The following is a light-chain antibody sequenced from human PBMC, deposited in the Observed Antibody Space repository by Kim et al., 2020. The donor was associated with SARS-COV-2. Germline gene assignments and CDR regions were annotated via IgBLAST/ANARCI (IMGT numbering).Light chain of an antibody. Sequence: PGERATLSCRASQPVRTSYLAWYQQKPGQAPRLLINDASRRATGIPDRFSGSGSGADFTLTISRLEPEDFAVYYCQQYASSPTTFGGGTKVDIK. V-gene: IGKV3-20*01. J-gene: IGKJ4*01. CDR1: QPVRTSY. CDR3: QQYASSPTT. CDR2: DAS.